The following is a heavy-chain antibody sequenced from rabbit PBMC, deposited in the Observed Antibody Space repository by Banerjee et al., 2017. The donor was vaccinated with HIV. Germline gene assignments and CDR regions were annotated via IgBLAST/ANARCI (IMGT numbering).Heavy chain of an antibody. Sequence: QSLEESGGDLVKPGASLTLTCTASGFTISSSYWMCWVRQAPGKGLEWIACIYAGSSGSTYYASWAKGRFTISKASSTTVTLQMTSLTAADTATYFCARSNDNYGDPDWLDLWGPGTLVTVS. CDR1: GFTISSSYW. J-gene: IGHJ5*01. D-gene: IGHD2-1*01. CDR2: IYAGSSGST. CDR3: ARSNDNYGDPDWLDL. V-gene: IGHV1S40*01.